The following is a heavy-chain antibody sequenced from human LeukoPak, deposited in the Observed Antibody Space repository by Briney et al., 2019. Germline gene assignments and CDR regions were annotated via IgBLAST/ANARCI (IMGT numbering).Heavy chain of an antibody. CDR2: MNPNSGNT. CDR3: ARGIDYYDSSGPYPPWVYFDY. D-gene: IGHD3-22*01. CDR1: GYTFTSYD. V-gene: IGHV1-8*01. J-gene: IGHJ4*02. Sequence: ASLKVSCKASGYTFTSYDINWVRQATGQGLEWMGWMNPNSGNTGYAQKFQGRVTMTRNTSISTAYMELSSLRSEDTAVYYCARGIDYYDSSGPYPPWVYFDYWGQGTLVTVSS.